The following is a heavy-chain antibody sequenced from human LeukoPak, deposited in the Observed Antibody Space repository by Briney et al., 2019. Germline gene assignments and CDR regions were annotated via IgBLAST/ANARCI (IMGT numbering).Heavy chain of an antibody. J-gene: IGHJ3*02. CDR3: ARGSHGSGSWDAFDI. CDR2: ISTSSRYI. CDR1: GFTFSSYA. D-gene: IGHD3-10*01. V-gene: IGHV3-21*01. Sequence: GGSLRLSCAASGFTFSSYAMSWVRQAPGKGLGWVGSISTSSRYIYYAGSVKGRFTISSDNAKKSVYLQVNRLRAEDTAVYYCARGSHGSGSWDAFDIWGQGPMVTVSS.